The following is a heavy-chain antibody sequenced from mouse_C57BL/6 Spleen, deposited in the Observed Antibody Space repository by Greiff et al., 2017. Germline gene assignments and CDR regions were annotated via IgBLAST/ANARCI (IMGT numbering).Heavy chain of an antibody. D-gene: IGHD1-1*01. CDR3: TKAITTVVAKGAY. Sequence: EVQLQQSGAELVRPGASVKLSCTASGFNIKDDYMHWVKQRPEQGLEWIGWIDPENGDTEYASKFQGKATITADTSSNTAYLQLSSLTSEDTAVYYCTKAITTVVAKGAYWGQGTLVTVSA. CDR2: IDPENGDT. J-gene: IGHJ3*01. CDR1: GFNIKDDY. V-gene: IGHV14-4*01.